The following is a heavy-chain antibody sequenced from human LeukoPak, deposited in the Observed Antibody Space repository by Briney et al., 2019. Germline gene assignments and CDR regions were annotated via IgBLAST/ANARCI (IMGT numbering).Heavy chain of an antibody. J-gene: IGHJ6*03. CDR1: GFTFDGYG. V-gene: IGHV3-20*04. D-gene: IGHD3-10*01. CDR2: INWNGGRT. Sequence: GGSLRLSCAASGFTFDGYGMSWVRQPPREGLLWFFGINWNGGRTGYEHSVKGRFTISRDNAKNSLSLQMNSLRAEDTALYYCARDRPWITMVRGKAYYYYMDVWGKGTTVTVSS. CDR3: ARDRPWITMVRGKAYYYYMDV.